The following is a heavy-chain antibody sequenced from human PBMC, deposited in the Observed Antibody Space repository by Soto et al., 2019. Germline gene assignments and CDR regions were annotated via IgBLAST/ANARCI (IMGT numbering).Heavy chain of an antibody. CDR2: ISSSSSTI. V-gene: IGHV3-48*01. D-gene: IGHD2-15*01. Sequence: EVQLVESGGGLVQPGGSLRLSCAASGFTFSSYSMNWVRQAPGKGLEWVSYISSSSSTIYYADSVKGRFTISRDNAKNSLYLQMNSLRAEDTAVYYCARTCSGGSCYSIEGVDFWGQGTMVTVSS. CDR1: GFTFSSYS. J-gene: IGHJ3*01. CDR3: ARTCSGGSCYSIEGVDF.